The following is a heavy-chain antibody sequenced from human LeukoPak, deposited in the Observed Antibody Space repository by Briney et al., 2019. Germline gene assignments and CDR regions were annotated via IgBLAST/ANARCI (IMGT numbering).Heavy chain of an antibody. CDR2: TNPDGSTT. J-gene: IGHJ4*02. D-gene: IGHD3-10*01. V-gene: IGHV3-74*03. CDR1: GFTFSGYW. Sequence: GGSLRLACAASGFTFSGYWMHSVRQAPGKGLVWGSRTNPDGSTTTYADSVKGRFTISRDNAKNTLYLQMNSLRAEDTALYYCARETPRGGRYYFDYWGQGALVTVSS. CDR3: ARETPRGGRYYFDY.